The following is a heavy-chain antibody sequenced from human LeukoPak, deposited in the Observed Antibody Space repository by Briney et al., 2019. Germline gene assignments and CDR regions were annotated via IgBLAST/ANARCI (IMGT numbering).Heavy chain of an antibody. D-gene: IGHD6-6*01. J-gene: IGHJ6*03. CDR1: GGSISSGSYH. CDR2: IYTSGST. V-gene: IGHV4-61*02. CDR3: ARVSLAARRNYYYYMDV. Sequence: PSETLSLTCTVSGGSISSGSYHWSWIRQPAGKGLEWIGRIYTSGSTNYNPSLKRRVTISVDTSKNQFSLKLSSVTAADTAVYYCARVSLAARRNYYYYMDVWGKGTTVTVSS.